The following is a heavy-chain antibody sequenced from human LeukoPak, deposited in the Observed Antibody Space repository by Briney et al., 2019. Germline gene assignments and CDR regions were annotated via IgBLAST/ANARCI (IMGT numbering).Heavy chain of an antibody. Sequence: ASVKVSCKASGYTFTDYYIHWVRQAPGQGLEWMGWINSKTGGTNYAQKFQGRVTMTKDTSISTAYMDLSSLRSDDTAVYYCARDRPASTLTLPGVYCAQAILVILSS. J-gene: IGHJ4*02. V-gene: IGHV1-2*02. D-gene: IGHD4-17*01. CDR2: INSKTGGT. CDR1: GYTFTDYY. CDR3: ARDRPASTLTLPGVY.